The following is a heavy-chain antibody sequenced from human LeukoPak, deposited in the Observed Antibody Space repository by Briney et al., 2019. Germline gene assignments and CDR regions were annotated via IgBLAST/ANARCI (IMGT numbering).Heavy chain of an antibody. CDR3: ARDYDILTIDAFDI. CDR1: GFTFTSSA. J-gene: IGHJ3*02. D-gene: IGHD3-9*01. CDR2: IVVGSGNT. V-gene: IGHV1-58*02. Sequence: SVKVSCKASGFTFTSSAMQWVRQARGQRLEWIGWIVVGSGNTNYAQKFQERVTITRDMSTSTAYMELSSLRSEDTAVYYCARDYDILTIDAFDIWGQGTMVTVSS.